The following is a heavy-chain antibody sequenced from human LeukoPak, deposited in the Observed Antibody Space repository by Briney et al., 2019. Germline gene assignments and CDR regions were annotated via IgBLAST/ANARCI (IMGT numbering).Heavy chain of an antibody. Sequence: SETLSLTCAVSGGSISSSNWWSWVRQPPGKGLEWIGEIYHSGSTNYNPSLNSRATISVDKSKNKFSMKLSSVTAADTAVYYCARGIFSGYYYDSSGYHYWGQGTLVTVSS. J-gene: IGHJ4*02. CDR2: IYHSGST. D-gene: IGHD3-22*01. CDR1: GGSISSSNW. V-gene: IGHV4-4*02. CDR3: ARGIFSGYYYDSSGYHY.